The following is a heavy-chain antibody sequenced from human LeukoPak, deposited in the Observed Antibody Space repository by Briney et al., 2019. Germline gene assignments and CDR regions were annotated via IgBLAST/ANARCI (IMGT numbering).Heavy chain of an antibody. V-gene: IGHV3-72*01. Sequence: GGSLRLSCAASGFTFSDHYMDWVHQAPGKGLEWVGRTRNKANSYTTEYAASVKGRFTISRDDSKNSLYLQMNSLKTEDTAVYYCASLSGYDFRYGMDVWGQGTTVTVSS. CDR1: GFTFSDHY. CDR3: ASLSGYDFRYGMDV. J-gene: IGHJ6*02. CDR2: TRNKANSYTT. D-gene: IGHD5-12*01.